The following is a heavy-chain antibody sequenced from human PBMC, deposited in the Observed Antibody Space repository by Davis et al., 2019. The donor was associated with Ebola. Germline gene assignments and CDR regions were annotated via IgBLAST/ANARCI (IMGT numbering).Heavy chain of an antibody. CDR2: ISYDGSNK. J-gene: IGHJ4*02. CDR1: GFTFSSYG. Sequence: GGSLRLSCAASGFTFSSYGMHWVRQAPGKGLEWVAVISYDGSNKYYTDSVKGRFTISRDNSKNTLYLQMNSLRAEDTAVYYCARRADYWGQGTLVTVSS. CDR3: ARRADY. V-gene: IGHV3-30*03.